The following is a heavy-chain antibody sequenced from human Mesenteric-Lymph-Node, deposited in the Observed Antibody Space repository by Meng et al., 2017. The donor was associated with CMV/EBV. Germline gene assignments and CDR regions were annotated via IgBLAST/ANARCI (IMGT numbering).Heavy chain of an antibody. V-gene: IGHV3-74*01. J-gene: IGHJ4*02. CDR2: INSDGSST. CDR3: ARTIAVAAPGDY. CDR1: GFIFSSYW. D-gene: IGHD6-19*01. Sequence: GGSLRLSCAASGFIFSSYWMHWVRQAPGKGLVWVSRINSDGSSTSYADPVKGRFTISRDNAKNSLYLQMNSLRAEDTAVYYCARTIAVAAPGDYWGQGTLVTVSS.